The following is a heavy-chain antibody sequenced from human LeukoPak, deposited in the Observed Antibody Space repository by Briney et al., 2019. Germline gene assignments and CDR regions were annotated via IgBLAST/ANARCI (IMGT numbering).Heavy chain of an antibody. D-gene: IGHD6-13*01. CDR3: ARDMYSSSWVWFDP. J-gene: IGHJ5*02. Sequence: PGGSLRLSCAASGFTFSSYWMSWVRQAPGKGLEWVANIKQDESEKYYVDSVKGRFTISRDNAKNSLYLQMNSLRAEDTAVYYCARDMYSSSWVWFDPWGQGTLVTVSS. CDR2: IKQDESEK. V-gene: IGHV3-7*01. CDR1: GFTFSSYW.